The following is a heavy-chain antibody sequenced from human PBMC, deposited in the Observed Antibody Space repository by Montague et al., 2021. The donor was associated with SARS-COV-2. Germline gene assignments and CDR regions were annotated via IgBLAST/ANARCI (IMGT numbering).Heavy chain of an antibody. CDR2: VYYSGST. J-gene: IGHJ4*02. D-gene: IGHD6-19*01. V-gene: IGHV4-59*13. CDR1: GDSISIYY. CDR3: ARGERGAWYNHYFDY. Sequence: SETLSLTCTVSGDSISIYYWSWIRQTPGKGLEWIGYVYYSGSTNYNPSLKSRVTISVDTPKNQFSLKLMSVTAADTAVYYCARGERGAWYNHYFDYWGQGALVTVSS.